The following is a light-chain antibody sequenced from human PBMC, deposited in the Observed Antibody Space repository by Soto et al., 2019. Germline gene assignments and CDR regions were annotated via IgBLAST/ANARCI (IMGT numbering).Light chain of an antibody. V-gene: IGLV2-8*01. CDR1: SSDVGGYNY. Sequence: QSLLTQPPSAPGSPGPSVTISSTGNSSDVGGYNYVSWYQQHPGKAPKLMIYEVSKRPSGVPDRFSGSKSGNTASLTVSGLQAEDEADYYCSSYAGSTVFGTGTKVTVL. CDR2: EVS. CDR3: SSYAGSTV. J-gene: IGLJ1*01.